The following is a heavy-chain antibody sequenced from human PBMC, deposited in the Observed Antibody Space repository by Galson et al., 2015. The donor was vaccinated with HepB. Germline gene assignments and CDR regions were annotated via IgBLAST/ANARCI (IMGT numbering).Heavy chain of an antibody. D-gene: IGHD6-19*01. CDR1: GYTLTELS. Sequence: SVKVSCKVSGYTLTELSMHWVRQAPGKGLEWMGGFDPEDGETIYAQEFQGRVTMTEDTSTDTAYMELSSLRSEDTAVYYCARDRTLSSGWDPWGQGTLVTVSS. CDR2: FDPEDGET. V-gene: IGHV1-24*01. CDR3: ARDRTLSSGWDP. J-gene: IGHJ5*02.